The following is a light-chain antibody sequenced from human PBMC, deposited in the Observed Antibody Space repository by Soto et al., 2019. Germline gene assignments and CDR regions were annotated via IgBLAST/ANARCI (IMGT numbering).Light chain of an antibody. CDR3: SSYTSSSTLGV. CDR2: EVS. V-gene: IGLV2-14*01. J-gene: IGLJ3*02. Sequence: QSVLTQPASVSGSPGQSITISCTGTSSDVGGYNYVSWYQQHPGKAPKLMIYEVSTRPSGVSNRFSGSKSGNTASLTISGLQAEDAADYYCSSYTSSSTLGVFGGGTKLTVL. CDR1: SSDVGGYNY.